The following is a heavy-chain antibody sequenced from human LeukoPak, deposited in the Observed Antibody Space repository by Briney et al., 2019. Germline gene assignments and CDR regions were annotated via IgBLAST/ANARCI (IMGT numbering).Heavy chain of an antibody. J-gene: IGHJ4*02. CDR1: GGSISSYY. V-gene: IGHV4-59*01. CDR3: ARDTPNYYDSSAPRGFFDY. CDR2: IYYSGST. Sequence: PSETLSLTCTVSGGSISSYYWSWIRQPPGKGLEWIGYIYYSGSTNYNPSLKSRVTISVDTSKNQFSLKLSSVTAADTAVYYCARDTPNYYDSSAPRGFFDYWGQGTLVTVSS. D-gene: IGHD3-22*01.